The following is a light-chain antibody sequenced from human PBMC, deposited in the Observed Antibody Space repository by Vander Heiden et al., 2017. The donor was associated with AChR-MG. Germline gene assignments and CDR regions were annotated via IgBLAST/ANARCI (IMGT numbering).Light chain of an antibody. Sequence: DFVMTQSPDSLAVSLGERATINCKSSQSVLYSSNNKNYLAWYQQKSGQPPKLLIYWASTRESGVPDRFSGSGSGTDFTLTVSSLQAEDVAVYYCQQYYSTPPTFGPGTKVDIK. CDR2: WAS. CDR3: QQYYSTPPT. CDR1: QSVLYSSNNKNY. V-gene: IGKV4-1*01. J-gene: IGKJ3*01.